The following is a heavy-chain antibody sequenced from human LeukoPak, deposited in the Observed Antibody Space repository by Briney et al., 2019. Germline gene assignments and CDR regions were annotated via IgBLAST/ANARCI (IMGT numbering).Heavy chain of an antibody. J-gene: IGHJ5*02. CDR2: INPNSGDT. D-gene: IGHD6-6*01. Sequence: ASVKVSCKASGYTFTDYYIHWVRQAPGQGREWMGWINPNSGDTNYAQKFQGRVTMTRDTSISTAYMERSRLRSDDTALYYCARDRGASARVVNWFDHWGQGTLVTVSS. CDR1: GYTFTDYY. V-gene: IGHV1-2*02. CDR3: ARDRGASARVVNWFDH.